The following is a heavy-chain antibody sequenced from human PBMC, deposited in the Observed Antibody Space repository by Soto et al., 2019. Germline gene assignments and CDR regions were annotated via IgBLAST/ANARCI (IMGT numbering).Heavy chain of an antibody. Sequence: QVQLVQSGAEVKKPGASVKVSCKASGYTFTRYDLNWVRQATGQGLEWMGWMNPNSCNTVYAQKFQGRVTMTRNTSISTAYMELSSLRSEDTAVYYCAREKTSYGMDVWGQGTTVTGSS. CDR1: GYTFTRYD. V-gene: IGHV1-8*01. J-gene: IGHJ6*02. CDR3: AREKTSYGMDV. CDR2: MNPNSCNT.